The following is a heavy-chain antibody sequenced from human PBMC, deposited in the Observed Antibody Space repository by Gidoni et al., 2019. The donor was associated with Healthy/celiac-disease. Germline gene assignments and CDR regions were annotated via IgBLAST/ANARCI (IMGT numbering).Heavy chain of an antibody. V-gene: IGHV4-34*01. D-gene: IGHD3-22*01. CDR2: INHSGST. CDR3: ARGLRASSGYYYWVHWFDP. Sequence: QVQLQQWGAGLLKPSETLSLTCAVYGGSFSGYYWSWIRQPPGKGLEWIGEINHSGSTNYNPSLKSRVTISVDTSKNQFSLKLSSVTAADTAVYYCARGLRASSGYYYWVHWFDPWGQGTLVTVSS. CDR1: GGSFSGYY. J-gene: IGHJ5*02.